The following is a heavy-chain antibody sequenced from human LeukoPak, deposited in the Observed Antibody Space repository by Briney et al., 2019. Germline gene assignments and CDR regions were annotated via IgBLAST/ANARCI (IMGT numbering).Heavy chain of an antibody. CDR3: ARVRCSGGSCPYYYYYYYMDV. Sequence: GGSLRLSCAASGFTVRSNYMSWVRQAPGKGLEWVSVIYSGGSTYYADSVKGRFTISRDNSKNTLYLQMNSLRAEDTAVYYCARVRCSGGSCPYYYYYYYMDVWGKGTTVTVSS. CDR1: GFTVRSNY. D-gene: IGHD2-15*01. CDR2: IYSGGST. V-gene: IGHV3-53*01. J-gene: IGHJ6*03.